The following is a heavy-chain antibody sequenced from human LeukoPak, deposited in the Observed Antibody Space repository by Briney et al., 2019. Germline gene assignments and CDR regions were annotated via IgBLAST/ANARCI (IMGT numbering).Heavy chain of an antibody. CDR1: GFTFSSCE. D-gene: IGHD4-17*01. Sequence: GGSLRLSCAASGFTFSSCEMNWVRQAPGKGLEWVSYISSSGSTIYYADSVKGRFTVSRDNAKNSLYLQMNSLRAEDTAVYYCAREFDYGDYMDYWGQGTLVTVSS. J-gene: IGHJ4*02. CDR3: AREFDYGDYMDY. V-gene: IGHV3-48*03. CDR2: ISSSGSTI.